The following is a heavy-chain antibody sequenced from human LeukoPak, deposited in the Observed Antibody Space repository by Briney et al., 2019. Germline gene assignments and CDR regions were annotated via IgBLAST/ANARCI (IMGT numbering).Heavy chain of an antibody. CDR3: ARANDFWSGPTDY. D-gene: IGHD3-3*01. CDR2: INHSGST. Sequence: PSETLSLTCAVYGGSFSGYYWSWIRQPPGKGLEWTGEINHSGSTNYNPSLKSRVTISVDTSKNQFSLKLSSVTAADTAVYYCARANDFWSGPTDYWGQGTLVTVSS. CDR1: GGSFSGYY. V-gene: IGHV4-34*01. J-gene: IGHJ4*02.